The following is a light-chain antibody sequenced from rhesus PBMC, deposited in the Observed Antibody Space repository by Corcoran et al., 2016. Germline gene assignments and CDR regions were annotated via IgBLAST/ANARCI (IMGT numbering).Light chain of an antibody. V-gene: IGKV1-33*02. CDR1: QDISNS. Sequence: DIQMTQSPSSVSASVGDRVTITCHASQDISNSLAWYQLRPGNVPKLLTKAASPLQRGVPSRFSGCGSGTDFTLAVSSLQPEDFATYYCQHGYGVPFTFGPGTKLDIK. CDR3: QHGYGVPFT. J-gene: IGKJ3*01. CDR2: AAS.